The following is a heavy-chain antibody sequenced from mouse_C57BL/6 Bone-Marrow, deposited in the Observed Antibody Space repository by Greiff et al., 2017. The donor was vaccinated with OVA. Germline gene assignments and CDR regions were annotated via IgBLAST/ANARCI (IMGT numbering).Heavy chain of an antibody. V-gene: IGHV1-82*01. CDR1: GYAFSRSW. CDR2: IYPGDGDP. Sequence: LQESGPELVKPGASVKISCKASGYAFSRSWLNWVKQRPGKGLEWIGRIYPGDGDPKYNGKFKGKATLTADKSSRTADMQLSSLTSEGSAVYVCASNYYGSSSYWYFDVWGTGTTVTVSS. D-gene: IGHD1-1*01. J-gene: IGHJ1*03. CDR3: ASNYYGSSSYWYFDV.